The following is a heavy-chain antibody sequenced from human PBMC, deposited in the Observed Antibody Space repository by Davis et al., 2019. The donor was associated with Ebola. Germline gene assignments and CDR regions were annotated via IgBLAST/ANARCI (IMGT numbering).Heavy chain of an antibody. Sequence: SETLSLTCTVSGASIISHYWNWIRQPAGRGLEWIGHIYTTGSSNYNPSLKGRVTTSVDTSKNQFSLKLTSVTAADTAVYYCARESVYDGSFDYWGQGTLVTVSS. CDR2: IYTTGSS. V-gene: IGHV4-4*07. CDR3: ARESVYDGSFDY. J-gene: IGHJ4*02. CDR1: GASIISHY. D-gene: IGHD3-22*01.